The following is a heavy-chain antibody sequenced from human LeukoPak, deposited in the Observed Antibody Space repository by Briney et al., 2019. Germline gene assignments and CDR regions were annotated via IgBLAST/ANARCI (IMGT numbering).Heavy chain of an antibody. D-gene: IGHD2-2*01. CDR1: GYTFIDYH. J-gene: IGHJ4*02. CDR3: ARDYCSSTSCLFDY. V-gene: IGHV1-2*06. CDR2: INPNSGGT. Sequence: ASVKVSCKASGYTFIDYHIHWVRQAPGQGLEWMGRINPNSGGTNYAQKFQGRVTMTRDTSISTAYMELSRLRSDDTAVYYCARDYCSSTSCLFDYWGQGALVTVSS.